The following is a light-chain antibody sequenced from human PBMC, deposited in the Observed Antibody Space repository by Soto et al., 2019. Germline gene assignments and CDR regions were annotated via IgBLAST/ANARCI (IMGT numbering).Light chain of an antibody. V-gene: IGKV1-17*03. Sequence: DIPMTQSPSVMSASIGDAVTITCRASQGITRYLAWFQQHPGKVPKRLIYFASTSQSGVLSRFSASGSGTQFTLTINGLQTEDFATYYCLQYSNFPWTFGQGTKVEI. CDR3: LQYSNFPWT. CDR2: FAS. J-gene: IGKJ1*01. CDR1: QGITRY.